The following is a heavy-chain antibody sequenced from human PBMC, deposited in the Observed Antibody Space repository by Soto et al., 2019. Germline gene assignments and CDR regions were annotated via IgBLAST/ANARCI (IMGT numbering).Heavy chain of an antibody. V-gene: IGHV4-34*01. D-gene: IGHD2-2*02. J-gene: IGHJ5*02. Sequence: KSSETLSLTCAVYGGSFSGYYWSWIRQPPGKGLEWIGEINHSGSTNYNPSLKSRVTISVDTSKNQFSLKLSSVTAADTAVYYCARVYQLLYGRYNWFDPWGQGTLVTVSS. CDR2: INHSGST. CDR1: GGSFSGYY. CDR3: ARVYQLLYGRYNWFDP.